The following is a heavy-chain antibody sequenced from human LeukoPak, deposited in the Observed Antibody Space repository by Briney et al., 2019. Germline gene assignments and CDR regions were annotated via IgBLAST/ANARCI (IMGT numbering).Heavy chain of an antibody. D-gene: IGHD4-23*01. CDR3: AKDSTYGDNFY. CDR2: MKEDGSEI. Sequence: GGSLRLSCAASGFTFSSYWMSWVRQAPGKGLEWVANMKEDGSEINYLDSVKGRFTISRDNAKNTLYLQMNSLRAEDTAVYYCAKDSTYGDNFYWGQGTLVTVSS. J-gene: IGHJ4*02. V-gene: IGHV3-7*01. CDR1: GFTFSSYW.